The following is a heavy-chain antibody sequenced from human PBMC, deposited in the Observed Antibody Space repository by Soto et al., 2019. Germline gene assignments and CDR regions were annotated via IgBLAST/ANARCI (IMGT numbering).Heavy chain of an antibody. V-gene: IGHV3-33*01. CDR2: IWYDGSNK. Sequence: QVQLVESGGGVVQPGRSLRLSCAASGFTFSSYGMHWVRQAPGKGLEWVAVIWYDGSNKYYADSVKGRFTISRDNSKNTLYLQMNSLRAEDTAVYYCAREVVVPAATMYYFDYWGQGTLVTVSS. J-gene: IGHJ4*02. D-gene: IGHD2-2*01. CDR3: AREVVVPAATMYYFDY. CDR1: GFTFSSYG.